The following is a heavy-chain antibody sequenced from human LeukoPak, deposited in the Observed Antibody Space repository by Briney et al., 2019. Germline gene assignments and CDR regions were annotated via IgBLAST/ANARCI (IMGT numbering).Heavy chain of an antibody. D-gene: IGHD6-19*01. Sequence: ASVKVSCKASGYNLMDHALHWVRQAPGQGLEWMGWINPNSGGTNYAQKFQGRVTMTRDTSISTAYMELSRLRSDDTAVYYCARENRYSSGWYLATDYWGQGTLVTVSS. V-gene: IGHV1-2*02. CDR3: ARENRYSSGWYLATDY. CDR2: INPNSGGT. CDR1: GYNLMDHA. J-gene: IGHJ4*02.